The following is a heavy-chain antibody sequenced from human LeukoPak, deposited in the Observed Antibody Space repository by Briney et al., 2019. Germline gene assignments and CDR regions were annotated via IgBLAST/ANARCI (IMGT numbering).Heavy chain of an antibody. Sequence: GGSLRLSCEASGFTFSTYWIHWVRQAPGKGLVWVSRTNPDGSYTSYADSVRGRFTISRDNAKNTLYLQMSSLRAEDTAVYYCARAATVAGTVWGQGTLVTVSS. J-gene: IGHJ4*02. V-gene: IGHV3-74*01. D-gene: IGHD6-13*01. CDR3: ARAATVAGTV. CDR2: TNPDGSYT. CDR1: GFTFSTYW.